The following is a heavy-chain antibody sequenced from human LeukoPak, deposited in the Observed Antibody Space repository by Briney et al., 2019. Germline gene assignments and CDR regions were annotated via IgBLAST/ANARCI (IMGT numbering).Heavy chain of an antibody. V-gene: IGHV4-61*02. CDR2: IYTSGST. CDR3: ANSIDFDYGDYYFDY. J-gene: IGHJ4*02. Sequence: SETLSLTCTVSGYSISSGYYWGWIRQPAGKGLEWIGRIYTSGSTNCNPSLKSRVTISLDTSKNQFSLKLSSVTAADTAVYYCANSIDFDYGDYYFDYWGQGALVTISS. D-gene: IGHD4-17*01. CDR1: GYSISSGYY.